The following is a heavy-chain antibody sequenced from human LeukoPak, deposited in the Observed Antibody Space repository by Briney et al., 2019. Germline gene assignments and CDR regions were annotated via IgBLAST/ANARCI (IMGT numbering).Heavy chain of an antibody. CDR3: ARGGGNYYYGMDV. CDR2: IYYSGST. Sequence: SETLSLTCTVSGGSLSSYYWSWIRQPPGKGLEWIGYIYYSGSTNYNPSLKSRVTISVDTSKNQFPLRLSSVTAADTAVYYCARGGGNYYYGMDVWGQGTTVTVSS. J-gene: IGHJ6*02. V-gene: IGHV4-59*01. CDR1: GGSLSSYY.